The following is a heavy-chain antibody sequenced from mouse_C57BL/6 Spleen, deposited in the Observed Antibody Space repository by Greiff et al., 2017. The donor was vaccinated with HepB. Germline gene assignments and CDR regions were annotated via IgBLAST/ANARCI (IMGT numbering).Heavy chain of an antibody. Sequence: VQLQQSGAELARPGASVKLSCKASGYTFTSYGISWVKQRTGQGLEWIGEIYPRSGNTYYNEKFKGKATLTADKSSSTAYMELRSLTSEDSAVYLCARGDTTVVRSRYFDVWGTGTTVTVSS. CDR1: GYTFTSYG. V-gene: IGHV1-81*01. J-gene: IGHJ1*03. CDR3: ARGDTTVVRSRYFDV. CDR2: IYPRSGNT. D-gene: IGHD1-1*01.